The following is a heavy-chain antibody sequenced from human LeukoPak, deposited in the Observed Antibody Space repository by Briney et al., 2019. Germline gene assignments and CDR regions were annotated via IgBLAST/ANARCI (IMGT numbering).Heavy chain of an antibody. J-gene: IGHJ4*02. Sequence: PRGSLRLSCATSGFTFSSYDMNWVRQAPGKGLEWVSYISSSGSTIYYADSVKGRFTISRDNAKNSLYLQMNSLRAEDTAVYYCATEPPLGDTSSDYFDFWGQGTVVTVSS. CDR2: ISSSGSTI. CDR3: ATEPPLGDTSSDYFDF. V-gene: IGHV3-48*03. CDR1: GFTFSSYD. D-gene: IGHD3-22*01.